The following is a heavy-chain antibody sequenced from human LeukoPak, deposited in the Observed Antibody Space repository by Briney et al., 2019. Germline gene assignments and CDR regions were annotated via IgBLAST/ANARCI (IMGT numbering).Heavy chain of an antibody. V-gene: IGHV1-69*04. CDR2: IIPILGIA. CDR3: AKGSVATVDYYYYGMDV. Sequence: GASVKVSCKASGGTFSSYAISWVRQAPGQGLEWMGRIIPILGIANYAQKFQGRVTITADKSTSTAYMELSSLRSEDTAVYYCAKGSVATVDYYYYGMDVWGQGTTVTVSS. CDR1: GGTFSSYA. J-gene: IGHJ6*02. D-gene: IGHD5-12*01.